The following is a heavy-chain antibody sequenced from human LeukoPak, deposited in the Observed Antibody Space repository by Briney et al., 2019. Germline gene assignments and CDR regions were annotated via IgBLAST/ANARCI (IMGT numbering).Heavy chain of an antibody. CDR2: VSGSGGST. CDR1: GFTFSSYG. CDR3: AKDLDIVAKITGN. D-gene: IGHD5-12*01. Sequence: QAGGSLRLSCAASGFTFSSYGMHWVRQAPGKGLEWVSGVSGSGGSTYDADSVKGRFTISIDNSKNTLYLQMNSLRAEDTAVYYCAKDLDIVAKITGNWGQGTLVTVSS. J-gene: IGHJ4*02. V-gene: IGHV3-23*01.